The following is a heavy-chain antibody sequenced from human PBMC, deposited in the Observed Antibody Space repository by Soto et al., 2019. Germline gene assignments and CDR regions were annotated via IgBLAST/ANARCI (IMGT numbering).Heavy chain of an antibody. CDR2: INHSGST. D-gene: IGHD3-10*01. Sequence: SETLYLTCAVYGGSFSGYYWSWIRQPPGKGLEWIGEINHSGSTNYNPSQKSRDTKTGDTSKNQFSLKLSSVTAADTAVYYCARDYGSGSYYHYYYGMDVWGQGTTVT. CDR1: GGSFSGYY. V-gene: IGHV4-34*01. J-gene: IGHJ6*02. CDR3: ARDYGSGSYYHYYYGMDV.